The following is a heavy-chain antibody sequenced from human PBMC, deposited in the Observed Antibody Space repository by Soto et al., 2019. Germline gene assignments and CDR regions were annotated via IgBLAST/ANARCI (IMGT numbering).Heavy chain of an antibody. CDR2: IKQDGSEK. CDR3: ARVMGGDAFDI. D-gene: IGHD3-16*01. CDR1: GFTFSSYW. J-gene: IGHJ3*02. Sequence: PGGSVRLSCAASGFTFSSYWMSWVRQAPGKGLEWVANIKQDGSEKYYVDSVKGRFTISRDNAKNSLYLQMNSLRAEDTAVYYCARVMGGDAFDIWGQGTMVTVSS. V-gene: IGHV3-7*03.